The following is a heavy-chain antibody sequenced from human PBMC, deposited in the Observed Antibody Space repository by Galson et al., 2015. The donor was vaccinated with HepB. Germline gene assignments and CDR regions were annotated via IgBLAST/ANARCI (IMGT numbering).Heavy chain of an antibody. D-gene: IGHD4-17*01. Sequence: SVKVSCKASGYTFTHNALHWVRQAPGQRLEWMGWINAGNGNTKYSERFQGRVTITRDTSASTAYMELSSLRSEDTAVYFCARGSTVTTSLYYYYGMDVWGQGTTVSVSS. CDR3: ARGSTVTTSLYYYYGMDV. J-gene: IGHJ6*02. CDR2: INAGNGNT. CDR1: GYTFTHNA. V-gene: IGHV1-3*01.